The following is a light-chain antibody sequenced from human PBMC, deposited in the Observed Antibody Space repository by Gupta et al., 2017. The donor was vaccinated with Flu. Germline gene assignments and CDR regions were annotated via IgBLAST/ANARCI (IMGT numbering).Light chain of an antibody. CDR3: QQYNIWPRWT. CDR2: GAS. J-gene: IGKJ1*01. V-gene: IGKV3-15*01. Sequence: ATLSVSPGERATVSCRASETVSDNLAWYQQKPGQAPRLLIYGASTRATGIPARFSGSGSGTEFTLTISSLQSEDSAVYYCQQYNIWPRWTFGRGTKVEIK. CDR1: ETVSDN.